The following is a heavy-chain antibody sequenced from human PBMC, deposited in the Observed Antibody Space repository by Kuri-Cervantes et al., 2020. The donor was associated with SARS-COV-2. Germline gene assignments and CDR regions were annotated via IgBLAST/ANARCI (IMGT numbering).Heavy chain of an antibody. Sequence: ASVKVSCKASGYTFTSYYMHWVRQAPGQGLEWMGWINPNSGDTNYAQKFQGWVTMTRDTSISTVYMELSRLRSDDTAVYYCARSCPFRRLVFISQWGTFDIWGQGTMVTVSS. D-gene: IGHD3-22*01. CDR2: INPNSGDT. CDR3: ARSCPFRRLVFISQWGTFDI. J-gene: IGHJ3*02. CDR1: GYTFTSYY. V-gene: IGHV1-2*04.